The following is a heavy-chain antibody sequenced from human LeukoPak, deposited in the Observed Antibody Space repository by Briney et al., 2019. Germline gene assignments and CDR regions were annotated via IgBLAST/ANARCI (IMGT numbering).Heavy chain of an antibody. V-gene: IGHV1-2*02. D-gene: IGHD5-12*01. J-gene: IGHJ4*02. CDR2: INPNSGGT. Sequence: ASVKVSCKASGYTFTGYYMHWVRQAPGQGLEWMGWINPNSGGTNYAQKFQGRVTMTTDTSTSTAYMELRSLRSDDTAVYYCARDLSDIVATISYDYWGQGTLVTVSS. CDR1: GYTFTGYY. CDR3: ARDLSDIVATISYDY.